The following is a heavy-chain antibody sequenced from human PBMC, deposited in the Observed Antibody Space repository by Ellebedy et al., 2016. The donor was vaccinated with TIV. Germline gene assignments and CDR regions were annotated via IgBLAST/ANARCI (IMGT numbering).Heavy chain of an antibody. Sequence: SETLSLXXTVSGGSVSSGSYYWSWIRQPPGKGLEWIGYIYYSGSTNYNPSLKSRVTISVDTSKNQFSLKLSSVTAADTAVYYCARVDTAMAVPSTFDYWGQGTLVTVSS. CDR3: ARVDTAMAVPSTFDY. J-gene: IGHJ4*02. CDR1: GGSVSSGSYY. D-gene: IGHD5-18*01. V-gene: IGHV4-61*01. CDR2: IYYSGST.